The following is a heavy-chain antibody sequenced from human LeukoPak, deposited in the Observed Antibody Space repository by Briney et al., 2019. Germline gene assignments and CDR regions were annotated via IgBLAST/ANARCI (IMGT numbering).Heavy chain of an antibody. J-gene: IGHJ5*02. CDR2: INHSGST. V-gene: IGHV4-34*01. D-gene: IGHD6-13*01. Sequence: PSETLSLTCAVYGGSFSGYYWSWIRQPPGKGLEWIGEINHSGSTNYNPSLKSRVTISVDTSKNQFSLKLSSVTAADTAVYYCARAGLVQGWFDPWGQGTLVTVSS. CDR3: ARAGLVQGWFDP. CDR1: GGSFSGYY.